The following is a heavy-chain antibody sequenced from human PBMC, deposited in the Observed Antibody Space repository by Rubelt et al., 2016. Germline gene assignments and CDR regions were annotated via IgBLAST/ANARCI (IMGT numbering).Heavy chain of an antibody. CDR2: INNSGIT. V-gene: IGHV4-4*02. CDR3: ASTPGSGGRDDSSGDY. CDR1: GGSINVINW. D-gene: IGHD3-22*01. J-gene: IGHJ4*02. Sequence: QVQLQESGPGLVKPSGTLSLTCAVSGGSINVINWWSWVRQSPGKGLEWIGEINNSGITTFNPSLKSRGTMSVDESKNVFSLKLNSVTAADTAVYYCASTPGSGGRDDSSGDYWGQGTLVTVSS.